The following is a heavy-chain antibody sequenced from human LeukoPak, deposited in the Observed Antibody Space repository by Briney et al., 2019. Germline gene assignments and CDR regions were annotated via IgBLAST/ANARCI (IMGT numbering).Heavy chain of an antibody. V-gene: IGHV3-23*01. CDR3: AKGGGGSYHLQIGDLYFDY. CDR1: GFTFSSCA. D-gene: IGHD1-26*01. CDR2: ISGSGGST. J-gene: IGHJ4*02. Sequence: GGSLRLSCAASGFTFSSCAMSWVRQVPGKGLEWVSVISGSGGSTYYADSVKGRFTISRDNSKNTLYLQMNSLRAEDTAVYYCAKGGGGSYHLQIGDLYFDYWGQGTLVTVSS.